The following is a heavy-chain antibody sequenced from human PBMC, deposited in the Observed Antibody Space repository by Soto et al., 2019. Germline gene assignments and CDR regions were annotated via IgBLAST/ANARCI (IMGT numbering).Heavy chain of an antibody. CDR3: ARVVPGAEAWFGP. Sequence: ASVKVSCKTSGYTFSNYGITWVRQAPGEPLEWLGWISLYSDGTNYAQKFQGRVSMTTDTSTTTAYMELRSLRSDDTAVYYCARVVPGAEAWFGPWGQGTLVTVSS. CDR1: GYTFSNYG. D-gene: IGHD2-2*01. J-gene: IGHJ5*02. CDR2: ISLYSDGT. V-gene: IGHV1-18*01.